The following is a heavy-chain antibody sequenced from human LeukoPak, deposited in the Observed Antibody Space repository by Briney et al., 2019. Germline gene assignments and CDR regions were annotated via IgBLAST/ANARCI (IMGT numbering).Heavy chain of an antibody. D-gene: IGHD6-19*01. J-gene: IGHJ4*02. CDR2: IYYSGST. Sequence: ASETLSLTCTVSGGSISSYYWNWIRQPPGKGLEWIGYIYYSGSTNYNPSLKSRVTISVDTSKNQFSLKLSSVTAADTAVYYCARGERYSSGWAYFDYWGQGTLVTVSS. CDR1: GGSISSYY. CDR3: ARGERYSSGWAYFDY. V-gene: IGHV4-59*01.